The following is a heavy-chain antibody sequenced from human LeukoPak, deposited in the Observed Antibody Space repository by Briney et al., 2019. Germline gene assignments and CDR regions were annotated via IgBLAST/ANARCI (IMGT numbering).Heavy chain of an antibody. Sequence: PGGSLRLSCVASGFTVSSNYMSWVRQAPGKGLEWVSVIYSGGSTYYADSVKGRFTISRDNSKNTLYVEMTSLRAEDTAIYYCAKDGGSTGYCFDSWGQGTVVAVSS. CDR2: IYSGGST. J-gene: IGHJ4*02. V-gene: IGHV3-53*01. D-gene: IGHD2-2*01. CDR1: GFTVSSNY. CDR3: AKDGGSTGYCFDS.